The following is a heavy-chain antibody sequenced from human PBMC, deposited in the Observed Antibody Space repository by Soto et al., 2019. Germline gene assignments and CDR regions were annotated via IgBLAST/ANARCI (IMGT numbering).Heavy chain of an antibody. CDR3: ARMTSSSWYFGYYYYGMDV. J-gene: IGHJ6*02. D-gene: IGHD6-13*01. CDR2: IFSNDEK. V-gene: IGHV2-26*01. CDR1: GFSLSNARMG. Sequence: SGPTLLNPTETVTLTCTFSGFSLSNARMGVSWIRQPPGKALEWLAHIFSNDEKSYSTSLKSRLTISKDTSKSQVVLTMTNMDPVDTATYYCARMTSSSWYFGYYYYGMDVWGQGTTVTVSS.